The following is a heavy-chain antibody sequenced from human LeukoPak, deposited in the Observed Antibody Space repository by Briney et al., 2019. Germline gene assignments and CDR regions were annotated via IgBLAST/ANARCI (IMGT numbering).Heavy chain of an antibody. CDR3: ARSSYGPLDF. Sequence: GGSLRLSCAASGFTVRSNYMSWVRQAPGKGLEWVSVIYSDGSTYYADSVKGRFTISRDNSKSTLYLQMNSLRAEDTAVYYCARSSYGPLDFWGQGTLVTVSS. J-gene: IGHJ4*02. CDR2: IYSDGST. V-gene: IGHV3-66*01. D-gene: IGHD5-18*01. CDR1: GFTVRSNY.